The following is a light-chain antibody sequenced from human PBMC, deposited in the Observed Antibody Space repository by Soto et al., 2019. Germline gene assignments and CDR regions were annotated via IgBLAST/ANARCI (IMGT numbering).Light chain of an antibody. CDR3: QQSYSSPHT. CDR1: QSIRSW. J-gene: IGKJ2*01. V-gene: IGKV1-39*01. Sequence: DLQMTQSPSTLSASVGDRVTISCRASQSIRSWLAWYQQKPGKAPTLLIYGASTLQSGVPARFSGSGSGTYFTLTISSLQPEDFATYFCQQSYSSPHTFGQGTKLDIK. CDR2: GAS.